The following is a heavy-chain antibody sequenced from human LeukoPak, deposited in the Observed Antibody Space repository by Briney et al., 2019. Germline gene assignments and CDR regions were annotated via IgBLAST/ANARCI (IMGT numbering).Heavy chain of an antibody. D-gene: IGHD6-19*01. Sequence: GGSLRLSYAGSGFTFSRYNMNWFRQAPGKGLERVSSISSRSSYIFYADSVKGRFTISRDNAKNSLYLQMNSLGAEDTAVYYCARDAQWLVPEGYYYYMDVWGKGTTVTVS. CDR2: ISSRSSYI. J-gene: IGHJ6*03. CDR1: GFTFSRYN. V-gene: IGHV3-21*01. CDR3: ARDAQWLVPEGYYYYMDV.